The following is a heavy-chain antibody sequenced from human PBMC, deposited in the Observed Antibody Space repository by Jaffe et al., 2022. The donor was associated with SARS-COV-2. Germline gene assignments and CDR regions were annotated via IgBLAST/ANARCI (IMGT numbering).Heavy chain of an antibody. V-gene: IGHV3-48*03. J-gene: IGHJ4*02. Sequence: EVQLVESGGGLVQPGGSLRLSCAASGFTFSSYEMNWVRQAPGKGLEWVSYISSSGSTIYYADSVKGRFTISRDNAKNSLYLQMNSLRAEDTAVYYCAREWSSGWSRYDYWGQGTLVTVSS. D-gene: IGHD6-19*01. CDR3: AREWSSGWSRYDY. CDR2: ISSSGSTI. CDR1: GFTFSSYE.